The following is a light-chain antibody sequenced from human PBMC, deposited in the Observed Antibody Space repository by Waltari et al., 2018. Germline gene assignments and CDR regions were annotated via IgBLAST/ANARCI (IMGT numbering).Light chain of an antibody. CDR2: WAS. J-gene: IGKJ1*01. Sequence: DIVMTLSPVSLAVSLGDRDTTTCRLSQSVLHSSNNKNYFAWYHRKPGMPPKLLLYWASTRKSGVPDRFSGSGSGTDFTLTISSLQAEDVAVYYCQQFQSHLRTFGQGTKVEIK. CDR3: QQFQSHLRT. CDR1: QSVLHSSNNKNY. V-gene: IGKV4-1*01.